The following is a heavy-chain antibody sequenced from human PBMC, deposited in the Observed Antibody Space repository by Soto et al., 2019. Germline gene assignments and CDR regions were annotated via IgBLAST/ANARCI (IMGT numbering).Heavy chain of an antibody. Sequence: QVQLQESGPGLVKPSETLSLTCTVSGGSISSYYWSWIRQPPGKGLEWIGYIYNSGRTNYNPTLKSRVTISVDTSKTQFTLKLSSVTAADTAVYYCARRYGYSLDYWGQGTLVTVSS. V-gene: IGHV4-59*08. CDR2: IYNSGRT. CDR3: ARRYGYSLDY. D-gene: IGHD1-1*01. J-gene: IGHJ4*02. CDR1: GGSISSYY.